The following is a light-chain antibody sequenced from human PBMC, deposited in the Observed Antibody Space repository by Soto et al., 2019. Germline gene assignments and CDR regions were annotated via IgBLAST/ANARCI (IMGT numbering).Light chain of an antibody. CDR3: QHFDSSPT. J-gene: IGKJ4*01. Sequence: EIVLTQSPGTLSLSPGESATLSCRASQTVSRSYFVWYQQKPGQAPRLLIYGASARAPSIPDRFSGTGSGTESSRNTSRLEPEDFAVYFCQHFDSSPTFGGGTKVEIK. CDR1: QTVSRSY. CDR2: GAS. V-gene: IGKV3-20*01.